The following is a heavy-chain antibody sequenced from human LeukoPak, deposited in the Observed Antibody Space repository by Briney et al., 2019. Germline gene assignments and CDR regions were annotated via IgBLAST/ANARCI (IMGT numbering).Heavy chain of an antibody. CDR1: GFTFSDHY. Sequence: GGSLRLSCAASGFTFSDHYMSWIRQAPGKGLEWVSYISHTGTTTMYGDSVQGRFTVSRDNANNLLFLQMNSLRAEDTAVYFCVRTARSIDYWGQGTLVTVSS. V-gene: IGHV3-11*01. CDR3: VRTARSIDY. D-gene: IGHD2-21*02. J-gene: IGHJ4*02. CDR2: ISHTGTTT.